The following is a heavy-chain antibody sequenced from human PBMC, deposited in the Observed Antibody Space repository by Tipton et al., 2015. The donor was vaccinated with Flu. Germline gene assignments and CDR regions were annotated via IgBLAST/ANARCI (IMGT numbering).Heavy chain of an antibody. CDR2: INHSGST. V-gene: IGHV4-39*07. D-gene: IGHD4-11*01. CDR3: ARRDYSNYVSDPKNWFDP. CDR1: GGSISSSSYY. Sequence: LRLSCTVSGGSISSSSYYWGWIRQPPGKGLEWIGEINHSGSTNYNPSLKSRVTISVDTSKNQFSLNVISVTAADTAVYYCARRDYSNYVSDPKNWFDPWGQGTLVTVSS. J-gene: IGHJ5*02.